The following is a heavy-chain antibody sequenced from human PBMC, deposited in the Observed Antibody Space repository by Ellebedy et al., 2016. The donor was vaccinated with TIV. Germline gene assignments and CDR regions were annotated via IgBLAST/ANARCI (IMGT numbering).Heavy chain of an antibody. J-gene: IGHJ5*02. V-gene: IGHV4-59*01. CDR3: ARGYSSGWYNWFDP. CDR2: IYHSGSN. CDR1: GGSISHYY. D-gene: IGHD6-19*01. Sequence: MPSETLSLTCAVSGGSISHYYWTLIRQSPETSLDWIGYIYHSGSNGSNPSLKSRVTIAVATSKNQFSLKLSSVTAADTAVYYCARGYSSGWYNWFDPWGQGTLVTVSS.